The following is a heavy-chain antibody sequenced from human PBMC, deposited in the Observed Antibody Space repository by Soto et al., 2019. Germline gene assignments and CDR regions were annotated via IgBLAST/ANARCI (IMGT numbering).Heavy chain of an antibody. CDR3: AKDKLYSNYEYYFDN. D-gene: IGHD4-4*01. V-gene: IGHV3-9*01. CDR1: GFTFENYA. CDR2: ISWNSGII. Sequence: GGSLRLSCAASGFTFENYAMHWVRQAPGKGLEWVSGISWNSGIIGYADSVKGRFTISRDNAKNSLYLQMNSLRAEDTAFYYCAKDKLYSNYEYYFDNWGRGTQVTVSS. J-gene: IGHJ4*02.